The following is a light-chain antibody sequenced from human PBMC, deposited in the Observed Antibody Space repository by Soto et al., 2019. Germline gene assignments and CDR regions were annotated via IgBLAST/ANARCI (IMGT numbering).Light chain of an antibody. CDR1: QGISSY. Sequence: VIWMTRSPSLLSASTGDRVTISCLMSQGISSYLAWYQQKPGKAPELLIYAASSLQSGVPSRFSGSGSGTDFTLTISCLQSEDFATYYCQQYYSFPPSFGQGTKLEIK. J-gene: IGKJ2*01. CDR2: AAS. CDR3: QQYYSFPPS. V-gene: IGKV1D-8*03.